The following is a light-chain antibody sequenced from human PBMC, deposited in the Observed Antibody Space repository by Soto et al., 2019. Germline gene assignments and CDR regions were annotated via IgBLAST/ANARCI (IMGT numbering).Light chain of an antibody. CDR1: QSVSSN. Sequence: EIVLTQSPGTLSLSPGERATLSCRASQSVSSNFLAWYQQKPGQAPRLLVYDVSNRAAGIPTRFSGGGSGTDFTLTISNVEPEHFAVYYCQQRSDWPWTFGQGTKVDI. V-gene: IGKV3-11*01. CDR2: DVS. CDR3: QQRSDWPWT. J-gene: IGKJ1*01.